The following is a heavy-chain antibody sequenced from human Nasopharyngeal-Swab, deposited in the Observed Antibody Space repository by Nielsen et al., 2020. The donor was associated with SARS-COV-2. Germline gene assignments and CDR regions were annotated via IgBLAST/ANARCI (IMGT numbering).Heavy chain of an antibody. V-gene: IGHV3-48*04. D-gene: IGHD3-3*01. CDR2: ISSSSSTI. J-gene: IGHJ4*02. Sequence: GGSLRLSCAASRFTFSSYSMNWVRQAPGKGLEWVSYISSSSSTIYYADSVKGRFTISRDNAKNSLYLQMNSLRAEDTAVYYCARDITVDDFWSTYVPGGGYWGQGTLVTVSS. CDR1: RFTFSSYS. CDR3: ARDITVDDFWSTYVPGGGY.